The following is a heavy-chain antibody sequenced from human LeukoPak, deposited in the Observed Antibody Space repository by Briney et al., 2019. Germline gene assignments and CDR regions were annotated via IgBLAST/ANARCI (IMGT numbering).Heavy chain of an antibody. V-gene: IGHV1-69*06. CDR2: IIPIFGTA. CDR3: ARGGIAALGPFDY. D-gene: IGHD6-13*01. CDR1: GGTFSSYA. Sequence: SVKVSCKASGGTFSSYAISWVRQAPGQGLECMGGIIPIFGTANYAQKFQGRVTITADKSTSTAYMELSSLRSEDTAVYYCARGGIAALGPFDYWGQGTLVTVSS. J-gene: IGHJ4*02.